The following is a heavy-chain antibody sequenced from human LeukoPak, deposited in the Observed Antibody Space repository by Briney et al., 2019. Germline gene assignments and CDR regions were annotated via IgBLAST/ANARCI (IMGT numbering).Heavy chain of an antibody. Sequence: SQTLSLTCAISGDNVSSNSAAWNWIRQSPSRGLEWLGRTYYKSRWYNDYAVSVKSRITINPDTSKNQFSLQLNSVTPEDTAVYYCAHSYYFDSSAYWFDPWGQGTLVTVSS. V-gene: IGHV6-1*01. CDR3: AHSYYFDSSAYWFDP. CDR1: GDNVSSNSAA. D-gene: IGHD3-22*01. CDR2: TYYKSRWYN. J-gene: IGHJ5*02.